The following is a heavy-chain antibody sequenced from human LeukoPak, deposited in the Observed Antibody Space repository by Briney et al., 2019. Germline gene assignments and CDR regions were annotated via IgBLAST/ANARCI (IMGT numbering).Heavy chain of an antibody. V-gene: IGHV1-18*01. CDR2: ISAYNGNT. CDR1: GYTFTSYG. Sequence: ASVKVSCKASGYTFTSYGISWVRQAPGQGLEWMGWISAYNGNTNYAQKLQGRVTMTTDTSTSTAYMELRSLRSDDTAVYYCARQYVWSSNNEVGWFDPWGQGTLVTVSS. CDR3: ARQYVWSSNNEVGWFDP. D-gene: IGHD3-3*01. J-gene: IGHJ5*02.